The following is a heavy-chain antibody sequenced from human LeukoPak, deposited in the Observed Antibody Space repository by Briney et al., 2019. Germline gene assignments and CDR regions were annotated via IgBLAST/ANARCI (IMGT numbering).Heavy chain of an antibody. CDR2: VRVNGRST. D-gene: IGHD2-21*01. CDR3: AKPGEPSNYYFDY. Sequence: GGSLILSCTASGFTFSTYDMSWVRQAPGKGLEWVSTVRVNGRSTFYADSVKGRFTISRDNSKNTLYLQMSTLRAEDTALYYCAKPGEPSNYYFDYWGQGALVTVSS. V-gene: IGHV3-23*01. J-gene: IGHJ4*02. CDR1: GFTFSTYD.